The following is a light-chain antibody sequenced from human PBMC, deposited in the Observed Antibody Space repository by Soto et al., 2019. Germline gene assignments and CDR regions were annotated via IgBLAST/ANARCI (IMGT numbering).Light chain of an antibody. CDR3: QQSYTAPSIT. CDR2: GVS. Sequence: DIQMTQSPSSLSASVGDKVTITCRASQSISSSLNWYQQKSGKAPNLLIYGVSRLQGGVPSRFSGSGSGTDFTLSISSLQPEDFATYYCQQSYTAPSITFGQGTPLEIK. J-gene: IGKJ5*01. V-gene: IGKV1-39*01. CDR1: QSISSS.